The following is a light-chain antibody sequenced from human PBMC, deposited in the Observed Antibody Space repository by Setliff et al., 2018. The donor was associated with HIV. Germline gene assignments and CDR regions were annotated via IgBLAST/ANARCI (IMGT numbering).Light chain of an antibody. CDR2: EDN. CDR1: RSNVGSNS. J-gene: IGLJ2*01. V-gene: IGLV1-51*01. CDR3: GAWDSGLSGMV. Sequence: QSVLTQPPSVSAAPGQKVAISCSGSRSNVGSNSVSWYRQVPGTGPKLLIYEDNKRPSGIPDRFSASKSGTSATLDITGLPTVDEADYFCGAWDSGLSGMVFGGGTKVTVL.